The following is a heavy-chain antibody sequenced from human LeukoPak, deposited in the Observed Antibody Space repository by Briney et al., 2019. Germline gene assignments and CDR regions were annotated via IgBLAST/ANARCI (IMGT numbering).Heavy chain of an antibody. V-gene: IGHV3-20*04. CDR3: ERDQAKGFDY. Sequence: PGGSLRLSCAASGFTSDDYGMSWVRQAPGKGLEWVSGINWNGGSTGYADSVKGRFTISRDNAKNSLYLQMNSLRAEDTALYYCERDQAKGFDYWGQGTLVTVSS. CDR1: GFTSDDYG. CDR2: INWNGGST. J-gene: IGHJ4*02.